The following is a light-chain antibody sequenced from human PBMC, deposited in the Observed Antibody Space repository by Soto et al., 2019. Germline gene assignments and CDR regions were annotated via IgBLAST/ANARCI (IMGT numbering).Light chain of an antibody. V-gene: IGKV3-15*01. J-gene: IGKJ1*01. CDR1: QSVTSN. CDR2: GAS. CDR3: QQYDNWPRT. Sequence: EIVMTQSPATLSVSPGERLTLSCRASQSVTSNLAWYQQKPGQAPRLLIYGASTRATGIPARFSGSGSGTEFTLTISSLQSEDFAVYYCQQYDNWPRTFGQGTKVDIK.